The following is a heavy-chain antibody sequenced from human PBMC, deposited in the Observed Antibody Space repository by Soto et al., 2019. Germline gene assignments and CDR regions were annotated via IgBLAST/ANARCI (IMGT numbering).Heavy chain of an antibody. V-gene: IGHV1-46*01. D-gene: IGHD3-22*01. CDR1: GYTFTSYY. Sequence: GASVQVSCKASGYTFTSYYMHWVRQAPGQGLEWMGIINTSGGSTSYAQKFQGRVTMTRDTSTSTVYMELSSLRSEDTAVYYCARGPGGGAEIDVLQYYYDSSGYYRPTGKFDYWGQGTLVTVSS. CDR2: INTSGGST. J-gene: IGHJ4*02. CDR3: ARGPGGGAEIDVLQYYYDSSGYYRPTGKFDY.